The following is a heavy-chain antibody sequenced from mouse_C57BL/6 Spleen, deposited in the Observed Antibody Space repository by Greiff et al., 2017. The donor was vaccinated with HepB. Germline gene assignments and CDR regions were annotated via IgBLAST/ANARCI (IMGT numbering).Heavy chain of an antibody. CDR3: ARSGGYNVVYFDY. Sequence: QVQLKESGPELVKPGASVKISCKASGYAFSSSWMNWVKQRPGKGLEWIGRIYPGDGDTNYNGKFKGKATLTADKSSSTAYMQRSSLTSEDSAVYFGARSGGYNVVYFDYRGRGTTLTVSS. CDR1: GYAFSSSW. J-gene: IGHJ2*01. D-gene: IGHD1-1*02. CDR2: IYPGDGDT. V-gene: IGHV1-82*01.